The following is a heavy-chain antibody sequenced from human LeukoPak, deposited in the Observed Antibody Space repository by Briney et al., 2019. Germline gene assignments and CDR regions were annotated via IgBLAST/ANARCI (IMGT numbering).Heavy chain of an antibody. CDR2: ISGSGGST. D-gene: IGHD6-19*01. CDR1: GFTFSSYA. Sequence: GGSLRLSCAASGFTFSSYAMSWVRQAPGKGLEWVSAISGSGGSTYYADSVKGRFTISRDNSKNALYLQMNSLRAEDTAVYYCARGGAYSSSPLEDYWGQGTLVTVSS. V-gene: IGHV3-23*01. J-gene: IGHJ4*02. CDR3: ARGGAYSSSPLEDY.